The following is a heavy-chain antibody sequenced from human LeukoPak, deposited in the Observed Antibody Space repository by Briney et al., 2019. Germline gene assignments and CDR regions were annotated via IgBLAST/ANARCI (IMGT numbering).Heavy chain of an antibody. J-gene: IGHJ4*02. D-gene: IGHD3-9*01. Sequence: GGSLRPSCAASGFTFSSYAMSWVRQAPGKGLEWVSVISGSGGSTYYADSVKGRFTISRDKSTNTLYLQMNSLRAEDTAVYYCAKAAGYYDILTGYLDYWGQGTLVTVSS. V-gene: IGHV3-23*01. CDR2: ISGSGGST. CDR3: AKAAGYYDILTGYLDY. CDR1: GFTFSSYA.